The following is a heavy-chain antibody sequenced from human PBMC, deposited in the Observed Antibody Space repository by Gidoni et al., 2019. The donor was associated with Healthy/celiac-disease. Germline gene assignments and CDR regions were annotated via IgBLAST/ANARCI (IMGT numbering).Heavy chain of an antibody. CDR1: GFTFSDHY. CDR2: TRNKANSYTT. J-gene: IGHJ6*02. V-gene: IGHV3-72*01. Sequence: EVQLVASGGGLVQPGGSLRLSCAASGFTFSDHYMYWVRQAPGKGLEWVGRTRNKANSYTTEYAASVKGRFTISRDDSKNSLYLQMNSLKTEDTAVYYCASCHGGGSCYYYYYGMDVWGQGTTVTVSS. D-gene: IGHD2-15*01. CDR3: ASCHGGGSCYYYYYGMDV.